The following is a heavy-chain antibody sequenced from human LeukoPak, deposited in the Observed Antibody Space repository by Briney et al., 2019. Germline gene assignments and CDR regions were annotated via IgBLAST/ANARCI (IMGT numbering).Heavy chain of an antibody. V-gene: IGHV4-34*01. D-gene: IGHD3-9*01. Sequence: PSETLSLTCAVYGGSFSDYYWSWNRQPPGKGLEWIGEINHSGSTNYNPSLKSRVTISVDTSKNQFSLKLTSVTAADTAVYYCATNTRYFDWLPDYWGQGTVVTVSS. CDR3: ATNTRYFDWLPDY. CDR1: GGSFSDYY. CDR2: INHSGST. J-gene: IGHJ4*02.